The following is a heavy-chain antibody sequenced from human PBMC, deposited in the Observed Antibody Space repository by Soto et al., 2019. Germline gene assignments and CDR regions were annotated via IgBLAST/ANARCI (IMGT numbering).Heavy chain of an antibody. CDR2: IYYSGST. CDR3: GRDPPTYYGFWSGPPGDYYMDV. CDR1: GGSISSYY. J-gene: IGHJ6*03. Sequence: PSETLSLTCTVSGGSISSYYWSWIRQPPGKGLEWIGYIYYSGSTNYNPSLKSRVTISVDTSKNQFSLKLSSVTAADTAVYYCGRDPPTYYGFWSGPPGDYYMDVWGKGTTVTVSS. V-gene: IGHV4-59*01. D-gene: IGHD3-3*01.